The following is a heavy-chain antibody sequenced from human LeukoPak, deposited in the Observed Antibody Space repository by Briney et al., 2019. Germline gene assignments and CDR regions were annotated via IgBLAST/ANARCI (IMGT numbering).Heavy chain of an antibody. CDR2: ISGSGGST. CDR1: GFTFSSYA. V-gene: IGHV3-23*01. D-gene: IGHD3-22*01. Sequence: PGGSLRLSCAASGFTFSSYAMSWVRQPPGKGLEWVSTISGSGGSTYYADSVKGRFTISRDNSKNTLYLQMNSLRAEDTAVYYCARGGSSGYYNHFDYWGQGTLVTVSS. J-gene: IGHJ4*02. CDR3: ARGGSSGYYNHFDY.